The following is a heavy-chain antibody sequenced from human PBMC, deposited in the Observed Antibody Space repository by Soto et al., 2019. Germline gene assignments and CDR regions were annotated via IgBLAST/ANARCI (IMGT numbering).Heavy chain of an antibody. CDR1: VYSFTSYW. D-gene: IGHD3-22*01. J-gene: IGHJ4*02. CDR2: IDPSDSYT. CDR3: ARLYYYDSSGYYS. V-gene: IGHV5-10-1*01. Sequence: GDSLKISCKGSVYSFTSYWISWVRQMPGKGLEWMGRIDPSDSYTNYSPSFQGHVTISADKSISTAYLQWSSLKASDTAMYYCARLYYYDSSGYYSWGQGNLVNVXS.